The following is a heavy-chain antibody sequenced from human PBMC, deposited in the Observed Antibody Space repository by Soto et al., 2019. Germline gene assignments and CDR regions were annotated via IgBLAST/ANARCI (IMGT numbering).Heavy chain of an antibody. CDR3: ARGADSGPGGMDV. CDR1: GGSISSYY. Sequence: SETLSLTCTVSGGSISSYYWSWIRQPPGKGLEWIGYIFYSGSTNYNPSLKSRVTISVDTSKNQFSLKLSSVTAADTAVYYCARGADSGPGGMDVWGQGTTVTVSS. J-gene: IGHJ6*02. V-gene: IGHV4-59*08. CDR2: IFYSGST.